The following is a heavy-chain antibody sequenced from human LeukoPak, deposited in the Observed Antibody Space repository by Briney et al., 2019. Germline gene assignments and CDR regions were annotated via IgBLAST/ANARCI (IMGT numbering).Heavy chain of an antibody. CDR1: GFTFNNYA. Sequence: PGGSLRLSCAASGFTFNNYAMSWVRQAPGKGLEWVAVISYDGSYKYYADSVQGRFTISRDNSKNTLYLQMNSLRPDDTAVYYCAKWDFDYWGQGTLVTVSS. CDR3: AKWDFDY. V-gene: IGHV3-30*18. CDR2: ISYDGSYK. J-gene: IGHJ4*02.